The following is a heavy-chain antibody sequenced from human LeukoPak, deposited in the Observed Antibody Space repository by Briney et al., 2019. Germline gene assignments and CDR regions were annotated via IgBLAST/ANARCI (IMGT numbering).Heavy chain of an antibody. D-gene: IGHD4-23*01. Sequence: PGGSLRLSCAVPGFTFSDHYMDWVRQAPGKGLEWVGRSRNRAKSYTTDYAASVKGRFTISRDDSKSTLYLQMNSLRGEDTALYYCARGNSYGMDVWGQGTTVTVSS. V-gene: IGHV3-72*01. J-gene: IGHJ6*02. CDR3: ARGNSYGMDV. CDR2: SRNRAKSYTT. CDR1: GFTFSDHY.